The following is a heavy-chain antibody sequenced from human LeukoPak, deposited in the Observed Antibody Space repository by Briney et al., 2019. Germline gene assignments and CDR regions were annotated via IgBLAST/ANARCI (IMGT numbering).Heavy chain of an antibody. V-gene: IGHV3-30*02. CDR2: IRYDGSNK. CDR3: AKDRFVVVPAANRHRSFDY. J-gene: IGHJ4*02. Sequence: PGGSLRLSCAASGFTFSSYGMHWVRQAPGKGLEWVACIRYDGSNKYYADSVKGRFTISRDNSKNTLYLQMNSLRAEDTAVYYCAKDRFVVVPAANRHRSFDYWGQGTLVTVSS. D-gene: IGHD2-2*01. CDR1: GFTFSSYG.